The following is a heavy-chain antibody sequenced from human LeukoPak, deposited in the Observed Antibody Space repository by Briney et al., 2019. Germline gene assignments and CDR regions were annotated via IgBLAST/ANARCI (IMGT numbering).Heavy chain of an antibody. V-gene: IGHV3-23*01. CDR2: ISGSGGST. J-gene: IGHJ3*02. D-gene: IGHD3-10*01. CDR1: GFTFSSYA. Sequence: PGGSLRLSCAASGFTFSSYAMSWVRQAPGKGLEWVSAISGSGGSTYYADSVKGRFTISRDNSKNTLYLQMNSLRAEDTAVYYCAKRGKNQRGLLSTMVRGVISNDAFDIWGQGTMVTVSS. CDR3: AKRGKNQRGLLSTMVRGVISNDAFDI.